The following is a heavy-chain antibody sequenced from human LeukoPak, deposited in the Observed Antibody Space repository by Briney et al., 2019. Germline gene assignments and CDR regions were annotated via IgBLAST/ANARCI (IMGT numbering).Heavy chain of an antibody. CDR3: ASLGRDGYNHFDY. CDR1: GFTFSNYA. CDR2: IKQDGSEK. D-gene: IGHD5-24*01. V-gene: IGHV3-7*05. Sequence: TGGSLRLSCAASGFTFSNYAMSWVRQAPGKGLEWVANIKQDGSEKYYVDSVEGRFTIFRDNAKNSLYLQMNSLRAEDTAVYYCASLGRDGYNHFDYWGQGTLVTVSS. J-gene: IGHJ4*02.